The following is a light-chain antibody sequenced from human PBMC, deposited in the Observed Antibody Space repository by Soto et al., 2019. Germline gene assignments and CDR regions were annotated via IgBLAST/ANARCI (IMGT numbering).Light chain of an antibody. CDR1: QSVGRF. J-gene: IGKJ4*01. V-gene: IGKV3-11*01. CDR3: QHRASWPIS. CDR2: ETS. Sequence: EIVLTQAPATLSLSPGERATLSCRASQSVGRFVAWSLQKPGQPPRLLIYETSTRATGFPVRFSGSGSGTDFSVTISGLEPEDFALYYCQHRASWPISFGGGTKVDIK.